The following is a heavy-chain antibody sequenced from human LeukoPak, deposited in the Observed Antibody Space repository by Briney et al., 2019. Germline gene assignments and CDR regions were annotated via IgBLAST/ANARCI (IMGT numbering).Heavy chain of an antibody. D-gene: IGHD2-2*01. CDR1: GYTFTSYA. Sequence: ASVKVSCKASGYTFTSYAMHWVRQAPGQRLEWMGWINAGNGNTKYSQKFQGRVTITRDTSASTAYMELSSLRSEDTAVYYCARDLEEYQLLFSFDYWGQGTLVNVSS. J-gene: IGHJ4*02. CDR2: INAGNGNT. CDR3: ARDLEEYQLLFSFDY. V-gene: IGHV1-3*01.